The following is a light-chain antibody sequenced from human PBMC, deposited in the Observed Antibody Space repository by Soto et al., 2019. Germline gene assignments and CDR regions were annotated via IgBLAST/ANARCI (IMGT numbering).Light chain of an antibody. CDR3: HQYYKWPLT. J-gene: IGKJ4*01. Sequence: EVAVTQSPATLSVSPGERVTLSCRASQSAISNLAWYQQKPGQTPRLLIYDASTRATDIPARFSGSGSGTDFTLTISSLLSEDFAVYYCHQYYKWPLTFGGGTNVAIK. CDR1: QSAISN. V-gene: IGKV3-15*01. CDR2: DAS.